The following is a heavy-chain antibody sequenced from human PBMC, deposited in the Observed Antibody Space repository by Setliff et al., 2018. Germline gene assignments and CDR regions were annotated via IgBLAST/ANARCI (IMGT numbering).Heavy chain of an antibody. D-gene: IGHD3-10*01. V-gene: IGHV4-61*02. Sequence: LSLTCTVSGGSISSGSYYWSWIRQPAGKGLEWIGRIYTSGSTNYNPSLKSRVTISVDTSKNQFTLKLSSVTAADTAVYYCARGGLWFGELLWKYYYYGMDVWGQGTTVTVSS. CDR2: IYTSGST. CDR3: ARGGLWFGELLWKYYYYGMDV. CDR1: GGSISSGSYY. J-gene: IGHJ6*02.